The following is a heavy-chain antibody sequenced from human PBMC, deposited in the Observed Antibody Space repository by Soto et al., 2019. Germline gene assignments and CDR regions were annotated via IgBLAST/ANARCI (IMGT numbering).Heavy chain of an antibody. CDR2: ISGGSGTT. J-gene: IGHJ4*02. CDR3: TKHPPGSSGYYYGYFDF. V-gene: IGHV3-23*01. D-gene: IGHD3-22*01. Sequence: GGSLRLLCAASGFTFSSHPVSSVRWAPGKGLEWASAISGGSGTTSYGDSVKGRFTISRDNSKNTLYLQMNSLRAEDTAVYYCTKHPPGSSGYYYGYFDFWGQGTLVTVSS. CDR1: GFTFSSHP.